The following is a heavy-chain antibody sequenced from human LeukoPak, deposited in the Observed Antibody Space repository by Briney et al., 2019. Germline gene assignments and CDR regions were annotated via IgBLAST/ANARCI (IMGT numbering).Heavy chain of an antibody. V-gene: IGHV1-46*01. Sequence: GASVKVSCKASGYSFTSNYIHWVRQAPGQGLEWMGMIYPRDGSTSYAQRFQDRVTVTRDTSTSTVHMELSGLGSEDTAVYYCARDQEGFDYWGQGTQVTVSS. J-gene: IGHJ4*02. CDR1: GYSFTSNY. CDR2: IYPRDGST. CDR3: ARDQEGFDY.